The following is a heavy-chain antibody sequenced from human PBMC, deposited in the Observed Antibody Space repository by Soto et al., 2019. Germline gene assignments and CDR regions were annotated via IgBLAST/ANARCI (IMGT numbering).Heavy chain of an antibody. CDR1: GDSMSGYHLY. Sequence: SETLSLTCIVSGDSMSGYHLYWDWIRHAPGKGLEWIGSAYFSGGNAYYSPSLKSRVSISVDTSKNEFSLRLTSLTAADTAVYFCAYGSSSAWMDYWGQGILVTVFS. CDR3: AYGSSSAWMDY. D-gene: IGHD6-25*01. V-gene: IGHV4-39*01. J-gene: IGHJ4*02. CDR2: AYFSGGNA.